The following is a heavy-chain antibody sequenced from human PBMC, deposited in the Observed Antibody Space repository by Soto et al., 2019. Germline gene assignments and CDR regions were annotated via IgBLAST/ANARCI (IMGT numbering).Heavy chain of an antibody. V-gene: IGHV4-31*03. Sequence: SETLSLTCTVSGGSISSDANFWSWIRQLPGRGLEWIGYISYTGRTYYTPSLNSRLTISLDTSKNLFSLRLSAVTAADTAVYFCARGSFSSSSSWFDPWGQGTLVTVS. D-gene: IGHD6-6*01. CDR1: GGSISSDANF. J-gene: IGHJ5*02. CDR2: ISYTGRT. CDR3: ARGSFSSSSSWFDP.